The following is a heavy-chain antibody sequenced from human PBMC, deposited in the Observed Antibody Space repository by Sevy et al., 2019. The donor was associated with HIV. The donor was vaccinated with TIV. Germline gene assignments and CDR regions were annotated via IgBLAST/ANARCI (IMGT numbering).Heavy chain of an antibody. Sequence: ASVKVSCKASGYTFTSYYMHWVRQAPGQGLEWMGIINPGGGSTNYAQNFQGRVTMTRDTSTRTVYMVLSSLRSEDTAVYYCGRAASSGRKFDYWGQGTLVTVSS. J-gene: IGHJ4*02. CDR3: GRAASSGRKFDY. D-gene: IGHD6-19*01. CDR1: GYTFTSYY. V-gene: IGHV1-46*03. CDR2: INPGGGST.